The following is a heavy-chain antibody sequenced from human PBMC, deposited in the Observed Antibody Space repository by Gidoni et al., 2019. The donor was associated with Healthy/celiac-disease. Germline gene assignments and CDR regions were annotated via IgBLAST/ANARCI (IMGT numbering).Heavy chain of an antibody. D-gene: IGHD4-4*01. CDR2: INHSGST. CDR3: ARSVPRSNYVGY. J-gene: IGHJ4*02. V-gene: IGHV4-34*01. Sequence: QVQLQQWGAGLLKPSETLSLTCAVYGGSFSGYYWSWIRQPPGKGLEWIGEINHSGSTNYNPSLKSRVTISVDTSKNQFSLKLSSVTAADTAVYYCARSVPRSNYVGYWGQGTLVTVSS. CDR1: GGSFSGYY.